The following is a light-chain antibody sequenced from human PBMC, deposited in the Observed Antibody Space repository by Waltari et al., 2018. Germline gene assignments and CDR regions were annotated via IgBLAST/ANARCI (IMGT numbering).Light chain of an antibody. CDR2: DVS. CDR3: SSYTSSSTPYV. CDR1: SSDVGGYNH. J-gene: IGLJ1*01. V-gene: IGLV2-14*03. Sequence: QSALTQPASVSGSPGQSLTISCTGTSSDVGGYNHVAWYQPHPGKAPKLMIYDVSNRPSGVSNRFSGSKSGNTASLTISGLQAEDEADYYCSSYTSSSTPYVFGTGTKVTVL.